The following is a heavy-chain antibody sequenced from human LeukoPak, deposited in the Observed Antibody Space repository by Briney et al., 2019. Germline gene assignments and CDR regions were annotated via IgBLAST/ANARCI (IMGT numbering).Heavy chain of an antibody. CDR1: GVSISNGYW. V-gene: IGHV4-4*02. CDR3: ARNAYYSADY. CDR2: ISHSGST. D-gene: IGHD2/OR15-2a*01. J-gene: IGHJ4*02. Sequence: SGTLSLTCGVSGVSISNGYWWSWVRQPPGKGLEWLGEISHSGSTNYNPSLKSRVTISVDKSKNQFSLRLTPVTAADTAIYYCARNAYYSADYWGQGTLVTVSS.